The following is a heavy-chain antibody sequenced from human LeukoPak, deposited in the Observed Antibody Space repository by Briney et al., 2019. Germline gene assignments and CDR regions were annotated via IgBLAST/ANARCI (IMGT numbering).Heavy chain of an antibody. V-gene: IGHV3-48*03. CDR1: GFTFSSYE. Sequence: PGGSLRLSCAASGFTFSSYEMNWVHQAPGKGLEWVSYISTSASTIYYADSVKGRFTSSRDNAKNSLYLQMNSLRAEDSAVYYCARRGTSRSSYYFDYWGQGTLVTVSS. J-gene: IGHJ4*01. CDR3: ARRGTSRSSYYFDY. CDR2: ISTSASTI.